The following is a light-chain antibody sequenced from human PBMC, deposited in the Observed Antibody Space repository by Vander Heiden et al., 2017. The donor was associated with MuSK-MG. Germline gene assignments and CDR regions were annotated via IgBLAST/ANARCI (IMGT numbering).Light chain of an antibody. CDR3: QQSYSTPRGYT. Sequence: DIQMTQSPSSLSASVGDRVTITCRASQSISSYLNWYQQKPGKAPKLLIYAASRLQSGVPSRFRGSGSGTDFTLTISSLQPEDFATYYCQQSYSTPRGYTFGQGTKLEIK. J-gene: IGKJ2*01. V-gene: IGKV1-39*01. CDR2: AAS. CDR1: QSISSY.